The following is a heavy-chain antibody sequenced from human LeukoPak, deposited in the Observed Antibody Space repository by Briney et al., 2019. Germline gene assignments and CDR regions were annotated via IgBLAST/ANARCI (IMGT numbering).Heavy chain of an antibody. CDR1: GFIFGNAW. J-gene: IGHJ6*02. Sequence: GGSLRLSCAASGFIFGNAWMNWVRQAPGKGLEWVGHIKSKIDGGTTEYAAPVKGRLTISRDDSKNTLYLQINSLKTEDTAVYYCTKERYWRDGCNTGYYYGMDVWGQGTTVTVS. D-gene: IGHD5-24*01. CDR3: TKERYWRDGCNTGYYYGMDV. V-gene: IGHV3-15*07. CDR2: IKSKIDGGTT.